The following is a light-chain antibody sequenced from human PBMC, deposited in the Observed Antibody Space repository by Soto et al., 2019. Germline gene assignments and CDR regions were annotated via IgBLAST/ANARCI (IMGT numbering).Light chain of an antibody. CDR2: DAS. CDR1: QSIRNY. CDR3: HQRINWPPIT. Sequence: EIVLTQSPATLSLSPVERATLFCRASQSIRNYLAWYQQKPGQAPRLLIYDASNRATGIPARFSGSGSGTDFTLTISSLEPEDFAVYYCHQRINWPPITFGQGTRLEIK. J-gene: IGKJ5*01. V-gene: IGKV3-11*01.